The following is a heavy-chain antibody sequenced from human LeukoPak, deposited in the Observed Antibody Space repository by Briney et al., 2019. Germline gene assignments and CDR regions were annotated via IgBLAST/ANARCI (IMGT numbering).Heavy chain of an antibody. Sequence: GESLKISCKGSGYSFTTYWIGWVRQMPGKGLEWMGIICPGDSDTRYSPSFQGQVTISADKSTNTAYLQWSSLKASDTAIYYCARRPQLRSELDYWGQGTLVTVSS. D-gene: IGHD1-7*01. CDR3: ARRPQLRSELDY. V-gene: IGHV5-51*01. CDR1: GYSFTTYW. J-gene: IGHJ4*02. CDR2: ICPGDSDT.